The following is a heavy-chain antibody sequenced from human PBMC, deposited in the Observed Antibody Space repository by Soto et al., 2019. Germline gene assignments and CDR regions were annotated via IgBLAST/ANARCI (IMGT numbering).Heavy chain of an antibody. D-gene: IGHD6-13*01. CDR1: GGSISSGGYY. CDR3: ASRIAAAGAEYVQH. J-gene: IGHJ1*01. V-gene: IGHV4-31*03. Sequence: QVQLQESGPGLVKPSQTLSLTCTVSGGSISSGGYYWSWIRPHPGKGLEWIGYIYYSRSTHSNPSLKSRVTISVDTSKNQRSPKLGSVTAAGTGVDYCASRIAAAGAEYVQHWGQGTLGTVSS. CDR2: IYYSRST.